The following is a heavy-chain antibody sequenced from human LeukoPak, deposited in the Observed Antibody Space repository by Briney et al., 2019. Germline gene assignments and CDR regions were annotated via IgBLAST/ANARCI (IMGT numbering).Heavy chain of an antibody. D-gene: IGHD1-20*01. J-gene: IGHJ4*02. V-gene: IGHV3-66*04. CDR2: IYSGGST. CDR3: ARPLSGTTDFDY. Sequence: GSLRLSCAASGFTVSSNYMSWVRQAPGKGLEWVSVIYSGGSTYYADSVKGRFTISRDNAKKSLYLQMNSLRAEDTAVYYCARPLSGTTDFDYWGQGTLVTVSS. CDR1: GFTVSSNY.